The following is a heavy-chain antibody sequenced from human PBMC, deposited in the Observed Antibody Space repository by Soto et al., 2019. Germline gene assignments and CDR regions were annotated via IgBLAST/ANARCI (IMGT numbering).Heavy chain of an antibody. CDR2: ISYDGSNK. Sequence: QVQLVEPGGGVVQPGRSLRLSCAASGFTFSSYGMHWVRQAPGKGLEWVAVISYDGSNKYYADSVKGRFTISRDNSKNTLYLQMNSLRAEDTAVYYCAKDSSSSSDVGDYWGQGTLVTVSS. CDR3: AKDSSSSSDVGDY. CDR1: GFTFSSYG. V-gene: IGHV3-30*18. D-gene: IGHD6-13*01. J-gene: IGHJ4*02.